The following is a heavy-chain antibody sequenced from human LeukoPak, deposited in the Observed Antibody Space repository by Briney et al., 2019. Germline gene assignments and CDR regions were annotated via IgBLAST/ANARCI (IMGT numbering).Heavy chain of an antibody. CDR3: ARASVATNDAFDI. CDR1: GGSFSGYY. D-gene: IGHD5-12*01. Sequence: SETLSLTCAVYGGSFSGYYWSWIRQPPGKGLEWIGYIYHSGSTYYNPSLKSRVTISVDRSKNQFSLKLSSVTAADTAVYYCARASVATNDAFDIWGQGTMVTVSS. V-gene: IGHV4-30-2*01. J-gene: IGHJ3*02. CDR2: IYHSGST.